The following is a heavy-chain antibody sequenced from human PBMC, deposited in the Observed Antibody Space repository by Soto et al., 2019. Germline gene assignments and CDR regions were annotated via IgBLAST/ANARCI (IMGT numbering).Heavy chain of an antibody. CDR1: GGSVGGYY. V-gene: IGHV4-34*01. CDR3: ARGEVTTGVF. J-gene: IGHJ4*02. CDR2: INHSGSI. D-gene: IGHD4-17*01. Sequence: SETLSLSCAVYGGSVGGYYWSWVRQPPGKGLEWIGEINHSGSITYAPSLKSRVTMSVDTSKNQFSLRLNSVTAADTAVYYCARGEVTTGVFWGQGTQVTVSS.